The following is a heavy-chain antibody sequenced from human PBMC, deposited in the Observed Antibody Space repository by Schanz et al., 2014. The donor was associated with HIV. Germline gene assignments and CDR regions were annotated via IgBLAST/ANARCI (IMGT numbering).Heavy chain of an antibody. Sequence: EMQLLESGGGLVQPGGSLRLSCAASGFTLKSFTMTWVRQAPGKGLEWVSTVSGYNIFYSDSVIARFTVTSDDGQNSMHLQINRLRDEDAAVYYCARSPFYGMDVWGQGTPVTVSS. CDR3: ARSPFYGMDV. J-gene: IGHJ6*02. V-gene: IGHV3-48*02. CDR1: GFTLKSFT. CDR2: VSGYNI.